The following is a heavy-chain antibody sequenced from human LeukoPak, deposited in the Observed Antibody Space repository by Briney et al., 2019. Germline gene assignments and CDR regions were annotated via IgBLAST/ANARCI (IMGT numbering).Heavy chain of an antibody. Sequence: ASVKVSCKASGYTFTSYGISWVRQAPGQGLEWMGWIGAYNGNTNYAQKLQGRVTMTTDTSTSTAYMELRSLRSDDTAVYYCARDHEGYDSPLVAFDIWGQGTMVTVSS. D-gene: IGHD3-22*01. CDR3: ARDHEGYDSPLVAFDI. J-gene: IGHJ3*02. CDR1: GYTFTSYG. V-gene: IGHV1-18*01. CDR2: IGAYNGNT.